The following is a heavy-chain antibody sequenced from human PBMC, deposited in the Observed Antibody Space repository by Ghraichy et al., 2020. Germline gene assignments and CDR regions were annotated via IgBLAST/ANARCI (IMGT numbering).Heavy chain of an antibody. V-gene: IGHV3-15*07. CDR1: GFTFSNAW. Sequence: GGSLRLSCAASGFTFSNAWMNWVRQAPGKGLEWVGRIKSKTDGGTTDYAAPVKGRFTISRDDSKNTLYLQMNSLKTEDTAVYYCTTESAGPTIFGVVGRLDYWGQGTLVTVSS. CDR3: TTESAGPTIFGVVGRLDY. D-gene: IGHD3-3*01. J-gene: IGHJ4*02. CDR2: IKSKTDGGTT.